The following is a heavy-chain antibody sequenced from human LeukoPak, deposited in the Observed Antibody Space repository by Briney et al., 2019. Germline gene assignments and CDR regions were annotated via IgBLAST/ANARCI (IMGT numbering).Heavy chain of an antibody. Sequence: GGSLRLSCAASGFTFSSYAITWVRQAPGKGLEWVSSIRSTGDSTFYADSVKGRFTISRDNAKNSLYLQMNSLRAEDTAVYYCARGSMAYAYAFDIWGQGTMVTVSS. D-gene: IGHD2/OR15-2a*01. J-gene: IGHJ3*02. V-gene: IGHV3-21*01. CDR3: ARGSMAYAYAFDI. CDR1: GFTFSSYA. CDR2: IRSTGDST.